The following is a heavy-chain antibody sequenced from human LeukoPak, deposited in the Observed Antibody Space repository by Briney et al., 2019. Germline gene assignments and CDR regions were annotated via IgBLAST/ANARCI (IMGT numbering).Heavy chain of an antibody. CDR3: ARRNRILDAFDI. D-gene: IGHD1-14*01. CDR1: GGTFSKNV. J-gene: IGHJ3*02. V-gene: IGHV1-18*01. Sequence: ASVKVSCKASGGTFSKNVVSWVRQAPGQGLEWMGWISAYNGNTNYAQKLQGRVTMTTDTSTSTAYMELRSLRSDDTAVYYCARRNRILDAFDIWGQGTMVTVSS. CDR2: ISAYNGNT.